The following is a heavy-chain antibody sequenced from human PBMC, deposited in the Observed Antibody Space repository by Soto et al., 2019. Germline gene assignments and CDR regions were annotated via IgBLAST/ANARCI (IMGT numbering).Heavy chain of an antibody. CDR3: ARERGGPGDQDHDAFDI. V-gene: IGHV3-21*01. J-gene: IGHJ3*02. CDR1: GFTFSSYS. Sequence: GESLKISCAASGFTFSSYSMNWVRQAPGKGLEWVSSISSSSSYIYYADSVKGRFTISRDNAKNSLYLQMNSLRAEDTAVYYCARERGGPGDQDHDAFDIWGQGTMVTVSS. CDR2: ISSSSSYI. D-gene: IGHD7-27*01.